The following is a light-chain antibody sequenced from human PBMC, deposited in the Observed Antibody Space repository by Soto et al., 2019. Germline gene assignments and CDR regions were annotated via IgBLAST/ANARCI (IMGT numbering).Light chain of an antibody. J-gene: IGKJ1*01. Sequence: DIKMTQSPSTLSANEGDTITITCRASQSLSSYLAWYQQKPGRAPKLLIFDASSLERGVPSRFSGSGSGTEFRLTISSLQPDDFATYYCQQYKAFGQGTKVDI. CDR2: DAS. CDR1: QSLSSY. CDR3: QQYKA. V-gene: IGKV1-5*01.